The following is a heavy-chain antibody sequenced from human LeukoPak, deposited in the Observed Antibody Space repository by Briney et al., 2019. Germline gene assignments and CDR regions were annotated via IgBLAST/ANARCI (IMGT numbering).Heavy chain of an antibody. CDR1: GFTFSTYE. Sequence: GGSLRLSCAASGFTFSTYEINWVRQAPGKGVEWISYISGSADTAYYADSVKGRFTMSRGNARNSLYLQMNSLGAEDTAVYYCTRVGQSYSTSGQALDHWGQGTLVTVSS. CDR3: TRVGQSYSTSGQALDH. CDR2: ISGSADTA. D-gene: IGHD2-8*01. J-gene: IGHJ4*02. V-gene: IGHV3-48*03.